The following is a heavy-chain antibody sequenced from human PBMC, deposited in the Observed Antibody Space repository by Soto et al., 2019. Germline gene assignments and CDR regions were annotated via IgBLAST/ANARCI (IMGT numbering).Heavy chain of an antibody. V-gene: IGHV3-64*01. CDR3: ARRARADYYYMDV. CDR1: GFTFSSDA. Sequence: EVQLVESGGGLAQPGGSLRLSCAASGFTFSSDAMDWVRQAPGKGLEYVSGISSNGIGTYYASSVKGRFTISRDNSRDTVYLQMDSLRPEGMAVYYCARRARADYYYMDVWGKGTTVTVS. CDR2: ISSNGIGT. J-gene: IGHJ6*03. D-gene: IGHD6-6*01.